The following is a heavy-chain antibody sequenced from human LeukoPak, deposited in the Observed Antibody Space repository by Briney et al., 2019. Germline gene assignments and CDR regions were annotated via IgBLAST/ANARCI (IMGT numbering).Heavy chain of an antibody. V-gene: IGHV4-39*01. CDR3: AGRGITMIVVAFDI. J-gene: IGHJ3*02. D-gene: IGHD3-22*01. CDR2: IYYSGST. Sequence: KASETLSLTCAVYGGSFSGYYWGWIRQPPGKGLEWIGSIYYSGSTYYNPSLKSRVTISVDTSKNQFSLKLSSVTAADTAVYYCAGRGITMIVVAFDIWGQGTMVTVSS. CDR1: GGSFSGYY.